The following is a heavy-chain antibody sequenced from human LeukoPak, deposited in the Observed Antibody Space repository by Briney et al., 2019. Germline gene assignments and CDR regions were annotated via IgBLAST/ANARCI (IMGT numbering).Heavy chain of an antibody. D-gene: IGHD4-11*01. V-gene: IGHV1-2*02. CDR1: GYTFTSYG. J-gene: IGHJ4*02. CDR3: ERSPTTADFDY. CDR2: INPNSGGT. Sequence: ASVKVSCKASGYTFTSYGISWVRQAPGQGLEWMGWINPNSGGTNYAQKFQGRVTMTRDTSISTAYMELSRLRSDDTAVYYCERSPTTADFDYWGQGTLVPVSS.